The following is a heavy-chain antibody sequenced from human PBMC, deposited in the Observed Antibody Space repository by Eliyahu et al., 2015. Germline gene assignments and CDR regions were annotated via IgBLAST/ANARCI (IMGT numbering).Heavy chain of an antibody. Sequence: EVQLVESGGGLVQPGGSLRLSCAXSGFXFSKYWMHWVRQAPGKGLVWVSRISSDGSGTNYADSVKGRFTISRDNAQNTLYLQMNNVRAEDTADYYCARENAEVGVSFDLWGQGTLVTVSA. CDR3: ARENAEVGVSFDL. J-gene: IGHJ4*02. CDR1: GFXFSKYW. V-gene: IGHV3-74*01. D-gene: IGHD3-10*01. CDR2: ISSDGSGT.